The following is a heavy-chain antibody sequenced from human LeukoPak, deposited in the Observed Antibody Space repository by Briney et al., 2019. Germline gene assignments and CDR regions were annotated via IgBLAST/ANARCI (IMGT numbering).Heavy chain of an antibody. V-gene: IGHV2-26*01. J-gene: IGHJ4*02. CDR3: ARTDCDYVWGSYHPLDQ. CDR2: IFSNDEK. Sequence: ESGPTLVSPTETITLTCTVSGFSGFSLNTARMGVSWIRQPPGKALEWLAHIFSNDEKSYRTSLKSRLTISKDPSKSQVVLTMTSMDPVDTATYYCARTDCDYVWGSYHPLDQWGQGTLVTVSS. CDR1: GFSLNTARMG. D-gene: IGHD3-16*02.